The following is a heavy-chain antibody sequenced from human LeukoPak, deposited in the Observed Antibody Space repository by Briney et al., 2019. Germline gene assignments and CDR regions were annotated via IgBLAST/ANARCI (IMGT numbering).Heavy chain of an antibody. D-gene: IGHD2-2*01. CDR3: ARDQISACSSTSCIGYFDL. CDR2: IIPIFGTA. Sequence: VASVKVSCKASGGTFSSYAISWERQAPGQGLEWMGGIIPIFGTANYAQKFQGRVTITADESTSTAYMELSSLRSEDTAVYYCARDQISACSSTSCIGYFDLWGRGTLVTVSS. CDR1: GGTFSSYA. V-gene: IGHV1-69*01. J-gene: IGHJ2*01.